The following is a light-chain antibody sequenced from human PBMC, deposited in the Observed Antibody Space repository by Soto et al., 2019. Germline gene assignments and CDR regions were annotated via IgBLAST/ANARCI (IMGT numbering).Light chain of an antibody. J-gene: IGKJ4*01. CDR1: QSIISY. V-gene: IGKV1-39*01. Sequence: IHVTHSPASLSASVLYRVTITFLASQSIISYLNWYQQKPGKAPKLLIYAASNLQSGVPSRFSGSGSGTDFTLTISSLQPEDFAAYYCQQSHSAPLTFGGGTKVDIK. CDR3: QQSHSAPLT. CDR2: AAS.